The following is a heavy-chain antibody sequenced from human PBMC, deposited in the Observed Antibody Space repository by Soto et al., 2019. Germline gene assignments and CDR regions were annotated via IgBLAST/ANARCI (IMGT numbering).Heavy chain of an antibody. CDR3: ARGPQGWGFDY. J-gene: IGHJ4*02. CDR1: GGSISSYY. V-gene: IGHV4-59*01. CDR2: IYYSGST. Sequence: SETLSLTCTVSGGSISSYYWSWIRQPPGKGLEWIGYIYYSGSTNYNPSLKSRVTISVDTSKNQFSLKLSSVTAADTAVYYCARGPQGWGFDYWGQGTLVTVSS. D-gene: IGHD2-15*01.